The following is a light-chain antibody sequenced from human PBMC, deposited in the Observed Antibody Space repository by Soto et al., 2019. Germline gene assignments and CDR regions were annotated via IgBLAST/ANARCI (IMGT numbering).Light chain of an antibody. CDR2: AAS. CDR3: HQYYTYPPT. V-gene: IGKV1-8*01. J-gene: IGKJ4*01. Sequence: AIRMTQSPSSLSASTGDRVTISCRASQGISTYLGWYQQEAGKAPKLLIYAASTLPAGVPSRFSGRGSGTNFTLTISYLQSDDFATYYCHQYYTYPPTFGGGTKVELK. CDR1: QGISTY.